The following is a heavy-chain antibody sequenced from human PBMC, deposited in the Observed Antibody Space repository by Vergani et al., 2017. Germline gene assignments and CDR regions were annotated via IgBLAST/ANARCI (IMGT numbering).Heavy chain of an antibody. CDR2: IDPNSVDT. CDR3: ARAFVDTAMVTGRYYYYYMDV. J-gene: IGHJ6*03. V-gene: IGHV1-2*06. D-gene: IGHD5-18*01. Sequence: QVQLVQSGAEVKKPGASVRVSCKASGFTFTSYHIHWVRQAPGQGLDWLGRIDPNSVDTRYSQRFQDRVTITRDTSINTAYMELSSLRSEDTAVYYCARAFVDTAMVTGRYYYYYMDVWGKGTTVTVSS. CDR1: GFTFTSYH.